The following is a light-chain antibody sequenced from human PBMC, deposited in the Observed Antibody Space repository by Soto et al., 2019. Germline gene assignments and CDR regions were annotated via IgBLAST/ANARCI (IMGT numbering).Light chain of an antibody. CDR3: QQYGDWPLT. CDR1: QSVGNN. Sequence: EIVVTQSPATLSVSPGERATLSCRASQSVGNNFAWYQQKPGQAPRLLIFATSTRATGVPATFSGSGSGTEFTLGIITLQSEDFAVYYCQQYGDWPLTFGGGAKVEI. CDR2: ATS. V-gene: IGKV3-15*01. J-gene: IGKJ4*01.